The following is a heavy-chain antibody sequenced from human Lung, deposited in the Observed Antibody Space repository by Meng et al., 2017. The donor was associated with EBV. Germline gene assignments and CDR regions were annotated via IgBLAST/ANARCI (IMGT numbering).Heavy chain of an antibody. D-gene: IGHD6-13*01. CDR3: ARVAAAGNEWFDP. CDR2: IYHSGST. J-gene: IGHJ5*02. CDR1: GGSISSINW. V-gene: IGHV4-4*02. Sequence: GQLQEQGPGLVKPSRTLSLTCAVSGGSISSINWWTWVRQPPGKGLEWIGEIYHSGSTNYNPSLKSRVTISVDKSKNQFSLKLSSVTAADTAVYYCARVAAAGNEWFDPWGQGTLVTVSS.